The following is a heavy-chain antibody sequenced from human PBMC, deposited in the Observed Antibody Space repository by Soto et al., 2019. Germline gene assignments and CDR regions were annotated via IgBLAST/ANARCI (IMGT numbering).Heavy chain of an antibody. V-gene: IGHV4-30-4*01. CDR2: IYYSGTT. Sequence: PSETLSLTCSVSGGSISNSDYYWSWIRQPPGKGLEWIGYIYYSGTTHYSPSLKSRVAISVDTSKNQFSLKLSSVTAADTAVYYCARGRVGSYASYYYGMDVWGQGTTVTVSS. CDR3: ARGRVGSYASYYYGMDV. D-gene: IGHD3-16*01. J-gene: IGHJ6*02. CDR1: GGSISNSDYY.